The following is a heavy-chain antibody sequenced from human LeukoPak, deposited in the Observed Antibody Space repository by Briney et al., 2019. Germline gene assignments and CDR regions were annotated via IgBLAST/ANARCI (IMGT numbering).Heavy chain of an antibody. V-gene: IGHV3-53*01. CDR3: ASGSGSYRTRYYCMDV. J-gene: IGHJ6*03. Sequence: PGGSLRLSCVASGFTVSSNYMSWVRQAPGKGLEWVSVIYSGGSTYYADSVKGRFTISRDNSKNTLYLQMNSLRAEDTAVYYCASGSGSYRTRYYCMDVWGTGTTVTVSS. D-gene: IGHD3-10*01. CDR2: IYSGGST. CDR1: GFTVSSNY.